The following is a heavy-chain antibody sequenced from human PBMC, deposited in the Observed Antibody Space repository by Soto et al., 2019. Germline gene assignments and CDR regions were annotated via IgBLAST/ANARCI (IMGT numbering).Heavy chain of an antibody. Sequence: GGSLRLSCVASGFDFRSYEMNWVRQAPGKGLEWVSNIRASDESIYYADSVKGRVSVSRDNAKNSLFLEMNSLRVDDTAVYYCARETLRDAIDIWGQGTMVTVSS. CDR1: GFDFRSYE. CDR3: ARETLRDAIDI. J-gene: IGHJ3*02. CDR2: IRASDESI. V-gene: IGHV3-48*03.